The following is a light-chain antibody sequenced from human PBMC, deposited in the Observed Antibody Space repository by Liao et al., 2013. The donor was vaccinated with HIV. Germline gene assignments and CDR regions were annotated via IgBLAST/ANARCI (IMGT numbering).Light chain of an antibody. CDR1: YLGDKY. CDR2: QDN. Sequence: SSELTQSPSVSVSPGQTASITCSGDYLGDKYASWYQHKPGQAPVLVIYQDNKRPSGIPEQFSGSNSGNTATLTISGTQAIDEADYYCQTWDRTTYVFGSGTKVTVL. V-gene: IGLV3-1*01. J-gene: IGLJ1*01. CDR3: QTWDRTTYV.